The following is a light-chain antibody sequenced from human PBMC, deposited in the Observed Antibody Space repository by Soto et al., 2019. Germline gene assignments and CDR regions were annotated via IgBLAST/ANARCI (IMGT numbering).Light chain of an antibody. J-gene: IGLJ2*01. Sequence: QSVLTQSPSASASLGASVNLTCTLSTGYSSYAIAWHQQQPEKGPRYLMKVSSDGSHSKGDGIPDRFSGSSSSSGAERYLTISSLQSEDEADYYCQTWGTGTVEFGGGTKLTV. CDR1: TGYSSYA. CDR2: VSSDGSH. CDR3: QTWGTGTVE. V-gene: IGLV4-69*01.